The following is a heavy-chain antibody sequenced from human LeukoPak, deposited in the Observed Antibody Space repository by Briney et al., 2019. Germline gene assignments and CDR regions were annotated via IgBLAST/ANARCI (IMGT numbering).Heavy chain of an antibody. CDR2: ITSSGSAT. CDR3: ARGVDVWGNYRQYYFDY. Sequence: GGSLRLSCAASGFTFSKNAMSWVRQAPGKGLEWVSSITSSGSATCYADSVKGRFTISRDNSKNTLYLQMNGLRAEDTAVYYCARGVDVWGNYRQYYFDYWGQETLVTVSP. V-gene: IGHV3-23*01. J-gene: IGHJ4*02. CDR1: GFTFSKNA. D-gene: IGHD3-16*02.